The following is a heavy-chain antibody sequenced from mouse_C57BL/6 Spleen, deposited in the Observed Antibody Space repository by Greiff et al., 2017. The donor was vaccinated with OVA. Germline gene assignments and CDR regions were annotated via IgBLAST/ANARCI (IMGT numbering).Heavy chain of an antibody. Sequence: EVQLQQSGPELVKPGASVKIPCKASGYTFTDYNMAWVKQSHGKSLEWIGDINPNNGGTIYNQKFKGKATLTVDKSSSTAYMELRSLTSEDTAVYYCARGGYYGSSLYWYFDVWGTGTTVTVSS. J-gene: IGHJ1*03. CDR3: ARGGYYGSSLYWYFDV. CDR1: GYTFTDYN. CDR2: INPNNGGT. V-gene: IGHV1-18*01. D-gene: IGHD1-1*01.